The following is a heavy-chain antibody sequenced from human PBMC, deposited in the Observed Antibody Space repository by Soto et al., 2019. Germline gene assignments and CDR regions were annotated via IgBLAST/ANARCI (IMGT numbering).Heavy chain of an antibody. J-gene: IGHJ3*02. CDR2: SNPSGGST. D-gene: IGHD1-26*01. Sequence: GASVKVSCKASGYTFTSYYMHWVLQAPGQGVEWLGVSNPSGGSTSYAQKFKGRVTMTRDTSTSTVYMELSSLRSEDTAVYYCARVTGDSGYDAFDIWGQGTMVTVS. V-gene: IGHV1-46*01. CDR3: ARVTGDSGYDAFDI. CDR1: GYTFTSYY.